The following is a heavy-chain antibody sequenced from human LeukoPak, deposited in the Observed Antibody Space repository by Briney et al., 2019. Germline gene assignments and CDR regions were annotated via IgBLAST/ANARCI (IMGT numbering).Heavy chain of an antibody. CDR3: ARSFISGWGFSYWFDP. V-gene: IGHV4-34*01. Sequence: KPSETLSLTCAVYGGSFSGYYWSWIRQPPGKGLEWIGEINHSGSTNYNPSPKSRVTISVDTSKNQFSLKLSSVTAADTAVYYCARSFISGWGFSYWFDPWGQGTLVTVSS. D-gene: IGHD6-19*01. CDR1: GGSFSGYY. CDR2: INHSGST. J-gene: IGHJ5*02.